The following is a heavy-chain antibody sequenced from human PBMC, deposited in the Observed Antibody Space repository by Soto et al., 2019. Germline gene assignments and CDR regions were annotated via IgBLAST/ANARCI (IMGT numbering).Heavy chain of an antibody. CDR1: GFTFSTYG. CDR3: ARMVGHYYGMDV. CDR2: IWDDGSDK. Sequence: QVQLVESGGGGVQPGRSLRLSCEASGFTFSTYGMHWVRQAPGKGLEWVAVIWDDGSDKYYGDSVKGRFTISRDNSKKTVCLQMNTLRAEDTAVYYCARMVGHYYGMDVWGQGTTVTVSS. D-gene: IGHD2-15*01. J-gene: IGHJ6*02. V-gene: IGHV3-33*01.